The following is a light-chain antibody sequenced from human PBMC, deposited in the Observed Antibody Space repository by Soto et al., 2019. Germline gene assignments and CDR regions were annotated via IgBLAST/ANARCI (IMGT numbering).Light chain of an antibody. CDR1: QAVNTR. CDR3: HRRQSWPRT. V-gene: IGKV3-11*01. CDR2: LAS. Sequence: EIVLTQSPATLSSFPGDRVTLSCRASQAVNTRLAWYQHKPGQAPRLLIYLASNRAAGVPARFSGSGSGTDFTLTISSVEPEDFAVYYCHRRQSWPRTFGQGTTVDIK. J-gene: IGKJ1*01.